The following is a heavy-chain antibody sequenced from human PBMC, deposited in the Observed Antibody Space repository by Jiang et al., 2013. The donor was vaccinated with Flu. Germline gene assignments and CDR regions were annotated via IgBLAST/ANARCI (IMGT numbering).Heavy chain of an antibody. CDR1: KYSFNRYW. V-gene: IGHV5-51*03. CDR2: IYPGDSET. Sequence: GAEVKKPGESLKISCKASKYSFNRYWIGWVRQMPGKGLEWMGIIYPGDSETRYSPTFQGHVTISVDNSISTTYLQWSSLKASDTAMYYCARFGGDSGYDFGGQGTLVTVSS. J-gene: IGHJ4*02. CDR3: ARFGGDSGYDF. D-gene: IGHD5-12*01.